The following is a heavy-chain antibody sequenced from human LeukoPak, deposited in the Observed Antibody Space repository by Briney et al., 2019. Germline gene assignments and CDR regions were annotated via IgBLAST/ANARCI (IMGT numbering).Heavy chain of an antibody. CDR2: IYYSGST. Sequence: SETLSLTCTVSGGSISSSSYYWGWIRQPPGKGLEWIGSIYYSGSTYYNPSLKSRVTISVDTSKNQFSLKLSSVTAADTAVYYCARHAYVWGSHRSSWFDPWGQGTLVTVSS. CDR3: ARHAYVWGSHRSSWFDP. CDR1: GGSISSSSYY. D-gene: IGHD3-16*02. V-gene: IGHV4-39*01. J-gene: IGHJ5*02.